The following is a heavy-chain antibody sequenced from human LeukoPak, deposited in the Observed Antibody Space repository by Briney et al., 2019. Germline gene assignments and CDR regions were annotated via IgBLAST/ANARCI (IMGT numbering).Heavy chain of an antibody. CDR3: ARHEPRGVTQEEY. V-gene: IGHV4-34*01. Sequence: PSETLSLTCAVYGGSFSGYYWSWIRQPPGKGLEWIGEINHSGSTNYNPSLKSRVTISVDTSKNQFSLKLSSVTAADTPVYYCARHEPRGVTQEEYWGQGTLVTVSS. D-gene: IGHD2-21*02. CDR2: INHSGST. CDR1: GGSFSGYY. J-gene: IGHJ4*02.